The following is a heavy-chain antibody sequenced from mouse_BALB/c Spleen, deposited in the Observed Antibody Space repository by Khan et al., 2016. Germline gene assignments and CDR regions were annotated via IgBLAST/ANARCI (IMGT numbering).Heavy chain of an antibody. CDR2: ISSGGSYT. Sequence: EVELVESGGGLVKPGGSLKLSCAASGFTFSSYAMSWVRQSPEKRLEWVAEISSGGSYTYYPDTVTGRFTISRDNAKNTLYLEMSSLRSEDTAMYYCARAYGTYWCQGTLVTVSA. V-gene: IGHV5-9-4*01. CDR3: ARAYGTY. D-gene: IGHD1-1*02. CDR1: GFTFSSYA. J-gene: IGHJ3*01.